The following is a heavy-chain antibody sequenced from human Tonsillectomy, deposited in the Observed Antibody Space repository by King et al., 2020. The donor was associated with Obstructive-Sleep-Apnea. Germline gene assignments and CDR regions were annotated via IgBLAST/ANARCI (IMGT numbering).Heavy chain of an antibody. CDR2: IRFDGSEN. Sequence: VQLVESGGGVVQPGRSLRLSCAASGFTFSDSGMHWVRQTPGKGLEWVSFIRFDGSENYYSDFVKGRFTISRDNSRNTLYLHMNSLRVEDTAVYYCARPGVGASSIIEYWGQGTLVTVSS. D-gene: IGHD1-26*01. CDR3: ARPGVGASSIIEY. J-gene: IGHJ4*02. V-gene: IGHV3-30*02. CDR1: GFTFSDSG.